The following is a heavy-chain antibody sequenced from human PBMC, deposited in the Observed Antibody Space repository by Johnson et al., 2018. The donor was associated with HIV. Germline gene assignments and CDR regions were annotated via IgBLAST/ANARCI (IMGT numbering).Heavy chain of an antibody. Sequence: VQLVESGGGVVRPGGSLRLSCAASGFTFDDYGMSWVRQAPGKGLEWVANIKQDGSEKYYVDSVKGRFTISSDHAKNSLYLQMNSPRAEDTAVYYCAKDARTRWELEPDAFDIWGQGTMVTVSS. D-gene: IGHD1-26*01. J-gene: IGHJ3*02. CDR3: AKDARTRWELEPDAFDI. CDR1: GFTFDDYG. V-gene: IGHV3-7*01. CDR2: IKQDGSEK.